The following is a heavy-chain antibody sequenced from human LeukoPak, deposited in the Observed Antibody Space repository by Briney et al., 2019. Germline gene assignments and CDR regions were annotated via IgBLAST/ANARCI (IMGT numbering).Heavy chain of an antibody. CDR1: GFTFSNYR. J-gene: IGHJ3*02. V-gene: IGHV3-21*01. CDR3: ARDLSGSYLGTFDI. D-gene: IGHD1-26*01. Sequence: GGSLRLSCAASGFTFSNYRMNWVRQAPGKGLEWVSCISSSSTYIYSADSVKGRFTISRDNAENSLYLQMNSLRAEDTAVYYCARDLSGSYLGTFDIWGQGTMVTVSS. CDR2: ISSSSTYI.